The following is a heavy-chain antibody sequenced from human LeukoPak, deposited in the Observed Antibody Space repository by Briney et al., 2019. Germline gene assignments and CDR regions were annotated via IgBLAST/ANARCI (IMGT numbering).Heavy chain of an antibody. J-gene: IGHJ4*02. D-gene: IGHD5-18*01. CDR3: ASVGYSYHSGFDY. CDR2: ISYSGST. Sequence: PSETLSLTCTVSGGSISSRTYYWGWIRQPPGKGLEWIGSISYSGSTYYNPSLKSRVTISVDTSKNQFSLKLSSVTAADTAVYYCASVGYSYHSGFDYWGQGTLVTVSS. CDR1: GGSISSRTYY. V-gene: IGHV4-39*01.